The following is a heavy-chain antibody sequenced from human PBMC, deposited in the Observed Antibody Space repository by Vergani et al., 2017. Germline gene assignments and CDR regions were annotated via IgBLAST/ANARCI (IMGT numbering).Heavy chain of an antibody. J-gene: IGHJ4*02. Sequence: QVQLVQSGAEVKKPGASVKVSCTASGYTFTSYGISWVRQAPGQGLEWMGWISAYNGNTNYAQKLQGRVTMTTDTSTSTAYMELRSLRSDDTAVYYCARDSGVGYSYRRPYYFDYWGQGTLVTVSA. CDR3: ARDSGVGYSYRRPYYFDY. CDR2: ISAYNGNT. V-gene: IGHV1-18*01. D-gene: IGHD5-18*01. CDR1: GYTFTSYG.